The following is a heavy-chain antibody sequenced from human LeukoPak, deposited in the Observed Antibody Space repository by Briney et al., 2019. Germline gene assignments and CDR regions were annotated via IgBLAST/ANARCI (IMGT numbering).Heavy chain of an antibody. CDR1: GGSISGDY. J-gene: IGHJ4*02. V-gene: IGHV4-59*01. CDR3: ARDYPDEGDY. Sequence: PSETLSLTCTVSGGSISGDYWSWIRQPPGEGLEWIGYIYYSGSTNYNPSLKSRVTISEDMSKNQFSLKLRSVTPADTAVYYCARDYPDEGDYWGQGTLVTVSS. CDR2: IYYSGST. D-gene: IGHD1-14*01.